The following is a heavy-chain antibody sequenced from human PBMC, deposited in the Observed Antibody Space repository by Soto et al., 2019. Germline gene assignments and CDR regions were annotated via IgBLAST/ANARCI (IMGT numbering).Heavy chain of an antibody. CDR1: GGSISSSNW. CDR2: IYHSGST. V-gene: IGHV4-4*02. D-gene: IGHD6-13*01. Sequence: PSETLSLTCAVSGGSISSSNWWSWVRQPPGKGLEWIGEIYHSGSTNYNPSLKSRVTISVDKSKNQFSLKLSSVTAADTAVYYCARDRPKYSSSWFDEYYFDYWGQGTLVTVSS. J-gene: IGHJ4*02. CDR3: ARDRPKYSSSWFDEYYFDY.